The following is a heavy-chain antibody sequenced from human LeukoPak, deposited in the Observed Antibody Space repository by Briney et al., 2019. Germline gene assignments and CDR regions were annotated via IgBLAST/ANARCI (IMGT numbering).Heavy chain of an antibody. CDR2: IRYDGSNK. J-gene: IGHJ4*02. CDR1: GFTFSSYG. V-gene: IGHV3-30*02. Sequence: GGSLRLSCAASGFTFSSYGMHWDRQAPGKGLEWVAFIRYDGSNKYYADSVKGRFTISRDNSKNTLYLQMNSLRAEDTAVYYCARVLPYSSSGYRFDYWGQGTLVTVSS. D-gene: IGHD6-6*01. CDR3: ARVLPYSSSGYRFDY.